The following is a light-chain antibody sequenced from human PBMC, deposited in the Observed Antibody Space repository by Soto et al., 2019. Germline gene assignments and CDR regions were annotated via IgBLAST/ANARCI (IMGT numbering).Light chain of an antibody. CDR3: SSYTSSDTLV. V-gene: IGLV2-14*01. J-gene: IGLJ3*02. CDR2: EVI. Sequence: QSALTQPASVSGSPGQSITISCTGTSSDVGGYNYVSWYQQHPPKAPKLMIYEVINRPSGVSNRFSGPKSGNTASLTISGLKAEDEADYCCSSYTSSDTLVFGGGTKLTVL. CDR1: SSDVGGYNY.